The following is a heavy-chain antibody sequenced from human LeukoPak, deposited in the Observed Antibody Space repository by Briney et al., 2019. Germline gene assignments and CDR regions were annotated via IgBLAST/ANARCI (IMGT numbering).Heavy chain of an antibody. CDR2: IYYSGST. CDR3: ARADCSSTSCYNSLEAYFDY. Sequence: SETLSLTCAVYGGSFSGYYWSWIRQHPGKGLEWIGYIYYSGSTYYNPSLKSRVTISVDTSKNQFSLKLSSVTAADTAVYYCARADCSSTSCYNSLEAYFDYWGQGTLVTVSS. J-gene: IGHJ4*02. V-gene: IGHV4-31*11. CDR1: GGSFSGYY. D-gene: IGHD2-2*02.